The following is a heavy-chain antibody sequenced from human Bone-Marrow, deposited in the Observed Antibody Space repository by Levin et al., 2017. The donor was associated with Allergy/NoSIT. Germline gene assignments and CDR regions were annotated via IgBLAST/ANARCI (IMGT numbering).Heavy chain of an antibody. V-gene: IGHV3-21*06. CDR1: GFSFGDYS. CDR2: ISHKGSWT. J-gene: IGHJ3*02. D-gene: IGHD6-6*01. CDR3: ARISSSSVAFDI. Sequence: GGSLRLSCAASGFSFGDYSMNWVRQAPGKGLEWVSSISHKGSWTYSAGSVRGRFTISRDNANSLLFLQMNNLRAEDTAVYYCARISSSSVAFDIWGQGTMVTVSS.